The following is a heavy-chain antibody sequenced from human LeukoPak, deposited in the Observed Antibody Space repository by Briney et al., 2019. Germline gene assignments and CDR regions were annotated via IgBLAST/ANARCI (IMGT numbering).Heavy chain of an antibody. CDR3: ARGRGYYYDSSGPNYFDY. J-gene: IGHJ4*02. CDR1: GFTFSSYS. Sequence: GGSLRLSCAASGFTFSSYSMNWVRQAPGKGLEWVSSISSSSSYIYYAASVKGRFTISRDNAKNSLYLQMNSLRAEDTAVYYCARGRGYYYDSSGPNYFDYWGQGTLVTVSS. D-gene: IGHD3-22*01. V-gene: IGHV3-21*01. CDR2: ISSSSSYI.